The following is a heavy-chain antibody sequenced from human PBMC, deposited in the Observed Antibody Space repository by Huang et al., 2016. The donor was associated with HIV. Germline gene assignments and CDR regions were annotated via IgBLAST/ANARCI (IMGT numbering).Heavy chain of an antibody. J-gene: IGHJ3*02. D-gene: IGHD2-21*01. Sequence: QVQLVQSGAEVKKPGASVKVSCKVSGYTLAELSIHWVRQEHGKGLEWMGGFAPEHGETIYAQNFQGRVTMTEDTSTDTAYMELHSLRPEDTAVYYCAAGYDTYYDIWGQGTMVIASS. CDR1: GYTLAELS. CDR2: FAPEHGET. CDR3: AAGYDTYYDI. V-gene: IGHV1-24*01.